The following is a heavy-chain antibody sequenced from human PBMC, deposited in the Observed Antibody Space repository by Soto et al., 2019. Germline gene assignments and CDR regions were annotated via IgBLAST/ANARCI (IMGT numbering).Heavy chain of an antibody. J-gene: IGHJ6*02. Sequence: GGSLRLSCVASGFTFSSYSMNWVRQAPGKGLEWVSNISSSSSTIYYADSVKGRFTISRDNAKNSLYLQMNSLRDEDTAVYYCARGACSGGSCYGMDVWGQGTTVTVSS. CDR2: ISSSSSTI. V-gene: IGHV3-48*02. CDR1: GFTFSSYS. CDR3: ARGACSGGSCYGMDV. D-gene: IGHD2-15*01.